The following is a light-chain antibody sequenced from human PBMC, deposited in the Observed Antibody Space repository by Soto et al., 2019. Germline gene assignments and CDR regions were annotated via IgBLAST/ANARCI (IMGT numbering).Light chain of an antibody. Sequence: QLVLTQSPSASASLGASVKLTCTLNSGHSSYAIAWHQQQPEKGPRYLMKLNSDGSHSKGDGIPDRFSGSSSGSERHLTISSLQSEDEGDYYCQTWGTAIHDVVFGGGTKVTVL. V-gene: IGLV4-69*01. CDR2: LNSDGSH. CDR3: QTWGTAIHDVV. J-gene: IGLJ2*01. CDR1: SGHSSYA.